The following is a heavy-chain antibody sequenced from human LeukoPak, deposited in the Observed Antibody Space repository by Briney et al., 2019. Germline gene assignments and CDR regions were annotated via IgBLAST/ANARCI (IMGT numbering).Heavy chain of an antibody. CDR3: ARETGYFDY. CDR1: GGSVSTYY. D-gene: IGHD3-10*01. V-gene: IGHV4-59*02. J-gene: IGHJ4*02. CDR2: IYYSGGT. Sequence: ETLSLTCTVSGGSVSTYYWSWIRQPPGKGLEWIGYIYYSGGTNYNPSLKSRVTISVDTSKNQFSLKLSSVTAADAAVYYCARETGYFDYWGQGTLVTVSS.